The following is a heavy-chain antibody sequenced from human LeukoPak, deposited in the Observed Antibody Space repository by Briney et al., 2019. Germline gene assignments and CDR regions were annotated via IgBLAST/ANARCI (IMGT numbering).Heavy chain of an antibody. V-gene: IGHV4-39*07. J-gene: IGHJ4*02. CDR2: IYYTGST. Sequence: SETLSLTCTVSGGSITSSSYYWGWIRQPPGKGPEWIGSIYYTGSTNYNPSLKSRVTISVDTSKNQFSLKLSSVTAADTAVYYCANKPGGASFDYWGQGTLVTVSS. D-gene: IGHD1-26*01. CDR3: ANKPGGASFDY. CDR1: GGSITSSSYY.